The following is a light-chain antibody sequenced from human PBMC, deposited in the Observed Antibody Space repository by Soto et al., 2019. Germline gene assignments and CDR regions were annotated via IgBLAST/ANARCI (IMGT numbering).Light chain of an antibody. Sequence: EIVLTQSPATLSLSPGERATLSCRASQSVSSYLAWYQKKPGQAPRLLIYDASNRATGIPARFSGSGSGTDFTLTXXXXEPENFAVYYCQQXXRTFGHGT. CDR1: QSVSSY. J-gene: IGKJ3*01. CDR3: QQXXRT. V-gene: IGKV3-11*01. CDR2: DAS.